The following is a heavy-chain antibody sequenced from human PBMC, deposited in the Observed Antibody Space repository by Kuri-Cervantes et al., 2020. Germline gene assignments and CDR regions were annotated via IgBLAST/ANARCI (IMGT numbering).Heavy chain of an antibody. CDR1: GGSISSSNW. Sequence: SETLSLTCAVSGGSISSSNWWSWVRQPPGKGLEWIGEIYHSGSTNYNPSLKSRVTISVDKSKNQFSLKLTSVTTTDTAVYYCARERPAYPFDPWGQGILVTVSS. CDR2: IYHSGST. CDR3: ARERPAYPFDP. D-gene: IGHD3-16*01. J-gene: IGHJ5*02. V-gene: IGHV4-4*02.